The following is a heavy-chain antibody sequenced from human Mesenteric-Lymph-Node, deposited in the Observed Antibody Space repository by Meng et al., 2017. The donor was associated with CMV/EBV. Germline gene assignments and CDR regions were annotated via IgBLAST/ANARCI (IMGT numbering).Heavy chain of an antibody. Sequence: GESLKISCKASGYTFTGYYMHWVRQAPGQGLEWMGWINPNSGGTNYAQKFQGRVTMTRDTSISTAYMELSRLRSDDTAVYYCASPRVFWGWDYYGMDVWGQGTTVTVSS. CDR3: ASPRVFWGWDYYGMDV. CDR1: GYTFTGYY. V-gene: IGHV1-2*02. J-gene: IGHJ6*02. D-gene: IGHD6-19*01. CDR2: INPNSGGT.